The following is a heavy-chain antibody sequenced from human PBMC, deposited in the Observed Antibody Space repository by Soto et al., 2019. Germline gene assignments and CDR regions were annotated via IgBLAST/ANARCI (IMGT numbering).Heavy chain of an antibody. V-gene: IGHV3-23*01. CDR1: GLIFSSHA. Sequence: EVQLLESGGGLVQAGGSLRLSCAASGLIFSSHALNWVRQAPGRELEWVSAISSTGDKTYYADSVKGRFTISRDNSRNTVFLQINSLRAEDSAMYYCATSRKGSRSWYYLKYWGQGSLVTVSS. CDR2: ISSTGDKT. J-gene: IGHJ4*02. D-gene: IGHD6-13*01. CDR3: ATSRKGSRSWYYLKY.